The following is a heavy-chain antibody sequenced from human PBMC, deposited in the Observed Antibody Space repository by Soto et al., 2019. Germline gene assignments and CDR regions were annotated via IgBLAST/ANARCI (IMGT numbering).Heavy chain of an antibody. CDR3: ARFHLVRNLNYRMDV. J-gene: IGHJ6*02. CDR1: GFTFSSYS. V-gene: IGHV3-48*01. Sequence: GSLRLSCAASGFTFSSYSMNWVRQAPGKGLEWISYISSRSSTIYYADSVKGRFTTSRDNAKNSLYLKMNSLRAEDTAVYYCARFHLVRNLNYRMDVWGQGTTVTVSS. CDR2: ISSRSSTI. D-gene: IGHD3-10*01.